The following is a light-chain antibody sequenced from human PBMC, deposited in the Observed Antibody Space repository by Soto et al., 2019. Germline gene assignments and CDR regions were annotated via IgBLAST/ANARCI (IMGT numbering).Light chain of an antibody. Sequence: QSALTQPASVSGSPGQSITISFTGSSSDVGSYYLVSWYQQHPGKAPKLMISEVSKRPSGVSNRFSGSMSGNTGSLTISGSQAEDEADYYCCSYAGSSTLVVGGGTKLTVL. V-gene: IGLV2-23*02. CDR2: EVS. CDR3: CSYAGSSTLV. CDR1: SSDVGSYYL. J-gene: IGLJ2*01.